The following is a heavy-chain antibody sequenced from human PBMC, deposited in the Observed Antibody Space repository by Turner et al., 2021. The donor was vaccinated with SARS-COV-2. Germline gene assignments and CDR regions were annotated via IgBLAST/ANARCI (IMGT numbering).Heavy chain of an antibody. Sequence: EVQLVESGGGWIQLGGSLRLACSASEFTGSRNYMRWVRQAPGKGLEWVSVIYSGRSTYYADSVKGRFTISRDSSKNTLYLQMNSLRAEDTAVYYCARVLPMGDYFDYWGQGTLVTVSS. J-gene: IGHJ4*02. CDR3: ARVLPMGDYFDY. CDR2: IYSGRST. V-gene: IGHV3-53*01. D-gene: IGHD2-15*01. CDR1: EFTGSRNY.